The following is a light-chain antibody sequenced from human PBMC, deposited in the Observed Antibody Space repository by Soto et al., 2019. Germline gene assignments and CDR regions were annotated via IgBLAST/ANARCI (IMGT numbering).Light chain of an antibody. Sequence: QSALTQPASVSGSPGQSITISCTGTSSDVGSYNFVSWYQQHPGKAPKLMIYEVNKRPSGVSNRFSASKSGNTASLTISGLQAEDEADYYCCSYAVTYVVFGGGTKLTV. CDR2: EVN. V-gene: IGLV2-23*02. CDR3: CSYAVTYVV. CDR1: SSDVGSYNF. J-gene: IGLJ2*01.